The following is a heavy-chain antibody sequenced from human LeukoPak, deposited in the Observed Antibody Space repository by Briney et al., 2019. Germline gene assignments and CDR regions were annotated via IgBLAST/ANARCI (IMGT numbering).Heavy chain of an antibody. J-gene: IGHJ3*01. CDR2: IRRKPQSYTT. V-gene: IGHV3-72*01. D-gene: IGHD1-1*01. CDR3: ARVSATTGGTDALDL. Sequence: GGSLRLSCAASGFTFSDHFMDWVRQAPGEGLEWVGRIRRKPQSYTTEYAASVKGRFTFSRDDSKNSLYLQMNSLETEDTAVYHCARVSATTGGTDALDLWGQGTMVTVSS. CDR1: GFTFSDHF.